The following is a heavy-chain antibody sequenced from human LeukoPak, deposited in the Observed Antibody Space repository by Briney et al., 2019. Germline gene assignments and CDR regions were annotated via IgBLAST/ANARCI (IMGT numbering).Heavy chain of an antibody. CDR2: IKQDGSEK. J-gene: IGHJ6*04. V-gene: IGHV3-7*03. CDR3: ARDRPYYYYYYGMDV. Sequence: PGGSLRLSCAASGFTFSSYWMSWVRQAPGKGLEWVANIKQDGSEKYYVDSVKGRFTISRDKAKNSLYLQMNSLRAEDTAVYYCARDRPYYYYYYGMDVWAKGTAVTVSS. CDR1: GFTFSSYW.